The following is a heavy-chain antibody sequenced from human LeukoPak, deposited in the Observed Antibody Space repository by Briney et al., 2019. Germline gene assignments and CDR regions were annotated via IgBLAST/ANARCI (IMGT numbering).Heavy chain of an antibody. Sequence: SGGSLRLSCAASGFTFSSYAMSWVRQAPGKGLEWVSAISGSGGSTYYADSVKGRFTISRDNSKNTLYLQMNSLRAEDTAVYYCANGGVVAAPYYYYYYMDVWGKGTTVTVSS. V-gene: IGHV3-23*01. J-gene: IGHJ6*03. CDR1: GFTFSSYA. CDR3: ANGGVVAAPYYYYYYMDV. CDR2: ISGSGGST. D-gene: IGHD2-15*01.